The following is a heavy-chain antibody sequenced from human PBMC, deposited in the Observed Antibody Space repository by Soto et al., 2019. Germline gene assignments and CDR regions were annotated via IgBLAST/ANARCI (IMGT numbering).Heavy chain of an antibody. Sequence: QVQLVQSGAEVKKPGASVKVSCKASGYTFTSYYMHWVRQAPGQGLEWMGIINPSGGSTSYAQKCQGRVTMTRDTSTSTVYMELSSLRSEDTAVYYCARDLSSDMYFDLWGRGTLVTVSS. CDR3: ARDLSSDMYFDL. J-gene: IGHJ2*01. CDR1: GYTFTSYY. CDR2: INPSGGST. V-gene: IGHV1-46*03.